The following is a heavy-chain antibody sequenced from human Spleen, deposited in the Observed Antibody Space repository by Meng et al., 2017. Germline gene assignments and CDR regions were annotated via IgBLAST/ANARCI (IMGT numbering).Heavy chain of an antibody. J-gene: IGHJ4*02. D-gene: IGHD1-26*01. CDR2: IVPIVGVT. V-gene: IGHV1-69*04. CDR3: ARDRGSYSYFDY. Sequence: SVMVFCKASGGSFSSYTISWLRHAAGQGLEWMGRIVPIVGVTNSPQKFQGRVTITADKSTNTVYMELRSLRSDDTAVFYCARDRGSYSYFDYWGQGTLVTVSS. CDR1: GGSFSSYT.